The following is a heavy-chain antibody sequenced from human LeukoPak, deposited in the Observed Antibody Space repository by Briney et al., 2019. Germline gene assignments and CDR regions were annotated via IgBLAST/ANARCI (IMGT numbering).Heavy chain of an antibody. J-gene: IGHJ4*02. Sequence: GGSLRLSCAASGFTFSSYAMHWVRQAPGRGLEYVSAISSNGGSTYYANSVKGRFTISRDNSKNTLYLQMGSLRAEDMAVYYCTRGPRYDYVWGSYRADYWGQGTLVTVSS. CDR3: TRGPRYDYVWGSYRADY. V-gene: IGHV3-64*01. D-gene: IGHD3-16*02. CDR1: GFTFSSYA. CDR2: ISSNGGST.